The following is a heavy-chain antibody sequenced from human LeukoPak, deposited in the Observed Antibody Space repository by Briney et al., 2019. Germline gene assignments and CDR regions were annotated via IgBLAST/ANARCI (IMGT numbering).Heavy chain of an antibody. J-gene: IGHJ3*02. V-gene: IGHV1-24*01. D-gene: IGHD6-19*01. Sequence: ASVKVSCKVSGYTLTELSMHWVRQAPGKGLEWMGGFDPEDGETIYAQKFQGRVTMTRDTSISTAYMELSRLRSDDTAVYYCASRPAFAYIAVAGIDAFDIWGQGTMVTVSS. CDR3: ASRPAFAYIAVAGIDAFDI. CDR2: FDPEDGET. CDR1: GYTLTELS.